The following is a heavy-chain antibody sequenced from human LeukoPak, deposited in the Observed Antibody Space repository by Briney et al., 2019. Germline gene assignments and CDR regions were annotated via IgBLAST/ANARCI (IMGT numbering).Heavy chain of an antibody. CDR1: GFTFSSYA. CDR3: ARDFHHTNVWLFVY. Sequence: GGSLRLSCAASGFTFSSYALSWVRQAPGKGLEWVSGISGSGDSADYADSVKGRFTMSRDNSKNTLYLQLNSLRAEDTAVYHCARDFHHTNVWLFVYWGQGTLVTVSS. CDR2: ISGSGDSA. V-gene: IGHV3-23*01. D-gene: IGHD3-9*01. J-gene: IGHJ4*02.